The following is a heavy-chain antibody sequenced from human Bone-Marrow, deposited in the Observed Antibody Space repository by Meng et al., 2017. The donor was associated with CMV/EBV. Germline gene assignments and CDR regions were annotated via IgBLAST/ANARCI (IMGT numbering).Heavy chain of an antibody. J-gene: IGHJ4*02. V-gene: IGHV1-69*05. Sequence: SVKVSCKASGGTFSSYAISWVRQAPGQGLEWMGGIIPILGTANYAQKFQGRVTITTDESTSTAYMELSSLRSEDTAVYYCASVEYCSSTSCYTGEYYFDYWGQGTLVTVSS. CDR2: IIPILGTA. D-gene: IGHD2-2*02. CDR1: GGTFSSYA. CDR3: ASVEYCSSTSCYTGEYYFDY.